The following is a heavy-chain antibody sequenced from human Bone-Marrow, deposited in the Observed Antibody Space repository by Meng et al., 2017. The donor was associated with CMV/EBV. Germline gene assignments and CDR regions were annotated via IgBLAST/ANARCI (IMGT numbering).Heavy chain of an antibody. CDR3: ASDSCSSTSCYDY. V-gene: IGHV3-11*04. Sequence: GTLSLSFVATGFTFSVYYMGWIRPAPGKGLEWVSYMSSSGSTMSYADSVRGRFTISRDNAKNALYLQMNSLRADDTAVDYCASDSCSSTSCYDYWGQGTQVTVSS. CDR1: GFTFSVYY. CDR2: MSSSGSTM. J-gene: IGHJ4*02. D-gene: IGHD2-2*01.